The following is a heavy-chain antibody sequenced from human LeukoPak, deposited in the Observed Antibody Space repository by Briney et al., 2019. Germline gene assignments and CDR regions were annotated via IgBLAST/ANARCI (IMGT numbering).Heavy chain of an antibody. CDR3: ARGLLGIAAAGTNYYYYMDV. V-gene: IGHV1-8*01. Sequence: ASVKVSCKASGYTFTSYDINWVRQATGQGLEWMGWMNPNSGNTGYAQKFQGRVTMIRNTSISTAYMELSSLRSEDTAVYYCARGLLGIAAAGTNYYYYMDVWGKGTTVTVSS. CDR1: GYTFTSYD. CDR2: MNPNSGNT. J-gene: IGHJ6*03. D-gene: IGHD6-13*01.